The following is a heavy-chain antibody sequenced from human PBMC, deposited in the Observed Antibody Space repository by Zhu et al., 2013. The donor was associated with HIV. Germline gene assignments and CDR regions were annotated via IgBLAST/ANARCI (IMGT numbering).Heavy chain of an antibody. CDR1: GGTFTDHA. Sequence: HVQLVQSGAEVKKPGSSVRVSCRTSGGTFTDHAINWVRQAPGQGLEWMGWIIPMFGIGIYAQKFNGRVSITADESTNTVYMTLNSLRFEDTAVYYCARESEARGAVDYWGQGTLVTVSS. D-gene: IGHD4-17*01. CDR2: IIPMFGIG. V-gene: IGHV1-69*12. CDR3: ARESEARGAVDY. J-gene: IGHJ4*02.